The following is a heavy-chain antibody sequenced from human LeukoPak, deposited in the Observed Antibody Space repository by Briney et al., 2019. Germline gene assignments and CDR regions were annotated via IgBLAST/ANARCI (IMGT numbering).Heavy chain of an antibody. J-gene: IGHJ4*02. D-gene: IGHD2-15*01. CDR3: ATLGYCSGGSCYSADY. V-gene: IGHV4-59*01. Sequence: SETLSLTCTVSGGSISSYYRSWIRQPPGKGLEWIGYIYYSGSTNYNPSLKSRVTISVDTSKNQFSLKLSSVTAADTAVYYCATLGYCSGGSCYSADYWGQGTLVTVSS. CDR1: GGSISSYY. CDR2: IYYSGST.